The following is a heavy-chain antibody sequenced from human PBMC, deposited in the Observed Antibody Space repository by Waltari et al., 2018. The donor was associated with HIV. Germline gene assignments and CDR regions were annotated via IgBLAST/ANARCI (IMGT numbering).Heavy chain of an antibody. CDR3: ARVHSPLNHDYQYGMDV. Sequence: QVQLQESGPGLVKPSGTLSLTCAVSGDSISSTNWWSWVRQPPGKGLEWIGEIYHSGYTNNIPSLKSRVTISVDKSKNQFSLKLSSVTAADTAVYYCARVHSPLNHDYQYGMDVWGQGTTVIVSS. CDR2: IYHSGYT. J-gene: IGHJ6*02. V-gene: IGHV4-4*02. CDR1: GDSISSTNW.